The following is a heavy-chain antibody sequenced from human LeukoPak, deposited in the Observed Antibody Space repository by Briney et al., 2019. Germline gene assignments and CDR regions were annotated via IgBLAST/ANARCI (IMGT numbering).Heavy chain of an antibody. V-gene: IGHV1-69*01. Sequence: ASVKVSCKASGGTFSSYAISWVRQAPGQGLEWMGGIIPIFGTANYAQKFQGRVTITADESTSTAYMELSSLRSEDTAVYYCARGSSNLLWFGEFPRFDYWGQGTLVTVSS. CDR3: ARGSSNLLWFGEFPRFDY. J-gene: IGHJ4*02. CDR2: IIPIFGTA. CDR1: GGTFSSYA. D-gene: IGHD3-10*01.